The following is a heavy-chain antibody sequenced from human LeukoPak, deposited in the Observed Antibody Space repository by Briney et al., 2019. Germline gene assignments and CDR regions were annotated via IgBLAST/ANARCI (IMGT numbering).Heavy chain of an antibody. CDR1: GGSISSYY. D-gene: IGHD2-2*01. V-gene: IGHV4-4*07. J-gene: IGHJ4*02. CDR3: ARDGVVPAAGEVYFDY. Sequence: PSETLSLTCTVSGGSISSYYWSWIRQPAGKGLEWIGRIYTSGSTNYNPSLKSRVTMSVDTSKNQFSLKLSSVTAADTAVYYCARDGVVPAAGEVYFDYWGQGTLVTVSS. CDR2: IYTSGST.